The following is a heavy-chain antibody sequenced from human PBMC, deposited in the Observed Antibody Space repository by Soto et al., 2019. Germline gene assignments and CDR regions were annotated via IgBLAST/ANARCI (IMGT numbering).Heavy chain of an antibody. J-gene: IGHJ5*02. CDR1: GYTFTSYG. CDR3: ARDFPSTVVTSPSTNWFDP. D-gene: IGHD4-17*01. CDR2: ISAYNGNT. V-gene: IGHV1-18*04. Sequence: ASVKASCKASGYTFTSYGISWVRQAPGQGLEWMGWISAYNGNTNYAQKLQGRVTMTTDTSTSTAYMELRSLRSDDTAVYYCARDFPSTVVTSPSTNWFDPWGQGTLVTVSS.